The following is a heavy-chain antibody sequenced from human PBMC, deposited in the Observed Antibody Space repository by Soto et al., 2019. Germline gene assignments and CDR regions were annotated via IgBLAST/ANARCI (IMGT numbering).Heavy chain of an antibody. D-gene: IGHD2-2*01. CDR2: IKEDGSEK. V-gene: IGHV3-7*01. J-gene: IGHJ4*02. Sequence: RNCVRQAQGKGLEWVANIKEDGSEKYYIDSVKGRFTISRDNAKNSLYLQMNSLRAEDTAVYFCARLPYCSSNTCPLYFDNWGQGTLVTVSS. CDR3: ARLPYCSSNTCPLYFDN.